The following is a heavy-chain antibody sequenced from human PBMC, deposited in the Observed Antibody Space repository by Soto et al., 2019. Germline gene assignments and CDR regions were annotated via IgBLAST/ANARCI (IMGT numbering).Heavy chain of an antibody. Sequence: QVQLVESGGGVVQPGRSLRLSCAASGFTFKNFAMHWVRQAPGKGLEWVAMIWYDAVGKYYSDSVKGRFTISRDHSKNTLSLQMDSLTAEDTAVYYGARDWNAGIFDYWGQGTLVTVSS. CDR3: ARDWNAGIFDY. D-gene: IGHD1-1*01. CDR1: GFTFKNFA. V-gene: IGHV3-33*01. J-gene: IGHJ4*02. CDR2: IWYDAVGK.